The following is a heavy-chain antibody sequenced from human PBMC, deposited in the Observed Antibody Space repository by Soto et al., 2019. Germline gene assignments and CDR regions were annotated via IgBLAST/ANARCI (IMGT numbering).Heavy chain of an antibody. CDR2: ISIHNGNT. J-gene: IGHJ6*03. CDR1: GYTFNTYG. D-gene: IGHD4-4*01. CDR3: ARRTTVDSAHYYMDV. V-gene: IGHV1-18*04. Sequence: QAQLLQSGGELKKSGASVKVSCKASGYTFNTYGISWVRQAPGQGLEWMAWISIHNGNTNFAQKFQGRVTLTTDASTSTANMELRSLRSDDTAVYYGARRTTVDSAHYYMDVWGKGTMVTVSS.